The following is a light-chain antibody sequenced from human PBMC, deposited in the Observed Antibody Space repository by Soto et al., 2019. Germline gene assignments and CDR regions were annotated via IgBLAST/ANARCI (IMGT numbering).Light chain of an antibody. V-gene: IGLV2-14*01. CDR2: EVT. CDR3: SSFRDWNTLWV. J-gene: IGLJ3*02. CDR1: SSDFGAYAS. Sequence: QSVLTQPASVSGSPGQSITISCTGTSSDFGAYASVSWYQQHPGKAPKLIISEVTNRPSGVSNRFSGSKSGNTASLTVSGLQTEDEADYYCSSFRDWNTLWVFGGGTKLTVL.